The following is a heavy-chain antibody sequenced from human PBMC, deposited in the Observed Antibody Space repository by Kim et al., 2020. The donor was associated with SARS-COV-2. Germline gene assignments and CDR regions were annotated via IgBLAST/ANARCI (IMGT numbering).Heavy chain of an antibody. D-gene: IGHD2-8*01. CDR2: IYSGGST. CDR1: GFTVSSNY. CDR3: ARDHCTNGVCYFDY. J-gene: IGHJ4*02. V-gene: IGHV3-53*04. Sequence: GGSLRLSCAASGFTVSSNYMSWVRQAPGKGLEWVSVIYSGGSTYYADSVKGRFTISRHNSKNTLYLQMNSLRAEDTAVYYCARDHCTNGVCYFDYWGQGTLVTVSS.